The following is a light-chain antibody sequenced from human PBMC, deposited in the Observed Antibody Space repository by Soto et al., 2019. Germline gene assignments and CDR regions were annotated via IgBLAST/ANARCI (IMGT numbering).Light chain of an antibody. CDR3: CSYAGSTSPGV. CDR2: EGS. V-gene: IGLV2-23*01. CDR1: SSDVGGYNL. Sequence: QSALTQPASVSGSPGQSITISCTGTSSDVGGYNLVSWYQQHAGKAPKLMIYEGSERPSGVSNRFSGSKSGNTASLTISGLQAEDEADYYCCSYAGSTSPGVFGGGTKLTVL. J-gene: IGLJ3*02.